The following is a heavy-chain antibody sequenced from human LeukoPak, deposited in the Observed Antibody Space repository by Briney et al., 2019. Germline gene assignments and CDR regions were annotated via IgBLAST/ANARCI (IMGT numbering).Heavy chain of an antibody. D-gene: IGHD3-10*01. CDR2: ISWDGGST. CDR3: AKDMEGGSGSCLDY. CDR1: GFTFDDYT. Sequence: GGSLRLSCAASGFTFDDYTMHWVRQAPGKGLEWVSLISWDGGSTYYADSVKGRFTISRDNSKNSLYLQMNSLRTEDTALYYCAKDMEGGSGSCLDYWGQGTLVTVSS. J-gene: IGHJ4*02. V-gene: IGHV3-43*01.